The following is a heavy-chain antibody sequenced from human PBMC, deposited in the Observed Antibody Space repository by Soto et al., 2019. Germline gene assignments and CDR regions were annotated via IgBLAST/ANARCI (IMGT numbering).Heavy chain of an antibody. Sequence: SHTLSLTCAISGYSVSSNSAALNWIRQSPSRGLEWLGRTYYRSKWYNDYAVSVKSRITINPDTSKNQFSLQLNSVTPEDTAVYYCARAGRNSSSWYILDYWGQGTLVTVSS. V-gene: IGHV6-1*01. J-gene: IGHJ4*02. CDR1: GYSVSSNSAA. CDR3: ARAGRNSSSWYILDY. CDR2: TYYRSKWYN. D-gene: IGHD6-13*01.